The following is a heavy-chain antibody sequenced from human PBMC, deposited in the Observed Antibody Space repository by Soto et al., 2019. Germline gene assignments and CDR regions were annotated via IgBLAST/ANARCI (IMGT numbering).Heavy chain of an antibody. V-gene: IGHV3-23*01. J-gene: IGHJ2*01. CDR2: ISSAGAST. CDR1: GFTFSSYA. CDR3: ASIPPASSSYDITGFQFYFDL. D-gene: IGHD3-22*01. Sequence: EVQLLESGGGLVQPGGSLRLSCAASGFTFSSYAMSWVRQAPGKGLEWVSGISSAGASTYYADSVKGRFTVSRDKSKNTMFLHMNSLRAEDTALYYCASIPPASSSYDITGFQFYFDLWGRGTLVSVAS.